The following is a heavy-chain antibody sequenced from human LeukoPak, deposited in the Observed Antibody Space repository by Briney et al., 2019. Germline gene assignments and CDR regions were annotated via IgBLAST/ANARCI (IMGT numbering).Heavy chain of an antibody. D-gene: IGHD3-10*01. V-gene: IGHV4-61*02. Sequence: SQTLSLTCTVAGGSISSGSYYWSWIRQPAGKGLEWIGRIYTSGSTNYNPSLKSRVTISVDTSKNQFSLKLSSVTAADTAVYYCARGLWFGELLSAFDYWGQGTLVTVSS. J-gene: IGHJ4*02. CDR1: GGSISSGSYY. CDR2: IYTSGST. CDR3: ARGLWFGELLSAFDY.